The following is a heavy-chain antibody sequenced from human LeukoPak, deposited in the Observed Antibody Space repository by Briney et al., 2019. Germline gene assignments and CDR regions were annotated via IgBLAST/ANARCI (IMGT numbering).Heavy chain of an antibody. J-gene: IGHJ4*02. CDR1: GFTFSSYW. D-gene: IGHD5-18*01. CDR2: INSDGSST. Sequence: PGGSLRLSCAASGFTFSSYWMHWVRQAPGKGLVWVSRINSDGSSTGYADSVKGRFTISRDNAKNTLYLQMNSLRAEDTAVYYCARDGYSFGHDFDYWGQGTLVTVSS. CDR3: ARDGYSFGHDFDY. V-gene: IGHV3-74*01.